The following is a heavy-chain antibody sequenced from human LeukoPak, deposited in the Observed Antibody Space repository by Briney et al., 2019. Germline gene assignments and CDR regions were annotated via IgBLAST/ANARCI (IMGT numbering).Heavy chain of an antibody. D-gene: IGHD5-18*01. CDR2: INHSGST. V-gene: IGHV4-34*01. J-gene: IGHJ4*02. CDR3: ARGTGYSYGLYYFDY. CDR1: GGSFSGYY. Sequence: PSETLSLTCAVYGGSFSGYYWSWIRQPPGKGLEWLGEINHSGSTNYNPSLKSRVTISVDTSKNQFSLKLSSVTAADTAVYYCARGTGYSYGLYYFDYWGQGTLVTVSS.